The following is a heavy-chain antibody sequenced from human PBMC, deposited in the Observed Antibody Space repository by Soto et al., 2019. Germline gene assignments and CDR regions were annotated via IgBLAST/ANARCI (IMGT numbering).Heavy chain of an antibody. CDR1: GYIFTTYG. CDR3: ARDRPPGSLYGMDA. CDR2: ISADSGYT. Sequence: QLVQCGGEVASPGASVTVSCEASGYIFTTYGLSWVRQTPAHGLEWIGWISADSGYTQYAQFFQGRVTMTRDTSRNTGYMTLRDLTSYDTGIYYCARDRPPGSLYGMDAWGQGTAVTVSS. J-gene: IGHJ6*02. V-gene: IGHV1-18*01.